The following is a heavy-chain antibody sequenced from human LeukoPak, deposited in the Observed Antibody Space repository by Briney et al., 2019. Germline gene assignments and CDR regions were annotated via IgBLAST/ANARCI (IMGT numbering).Heavy chain of an antibody. V-gene: IGHV3-30*18. D-gene: IGHD3-16*02. J-gene: IGHJ4*02. CDR1: GITVSSYG. CDR3: AKGPGLRLGELSLWADY. Sequence: GGCLRLSCAVSGITVSSYGIHWVCQAPRKGLERGAVISFDGSKKYYADSVKGRFRISRDNSKSKLYLQMNSLRAEDTAVYYCAKGPGLRLGELSLWADYWGQGTLVTVSS. CDR2: ISFDGSKK.